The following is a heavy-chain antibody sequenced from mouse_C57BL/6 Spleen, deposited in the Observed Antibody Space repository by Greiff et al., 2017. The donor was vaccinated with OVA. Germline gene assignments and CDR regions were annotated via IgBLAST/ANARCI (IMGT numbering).Heavy chain of an antibody. CDR3: ARGDFDY. V-gene: IGHV1-82*01. J-gene: IGHJ2*01. Sequence: VKVVESGPELVKPGASVKISCKASGYAFSSSWMNWVKQRPGKGLEWIGRIYPGDGDTNYNGKFKGKATLTADKSSSTAYMQLSSLTSEDSAVYFCARGDFDYWGQGTTLTVSS. CDR2: IYPGDGDT. CDR1: GYAFSSSW.